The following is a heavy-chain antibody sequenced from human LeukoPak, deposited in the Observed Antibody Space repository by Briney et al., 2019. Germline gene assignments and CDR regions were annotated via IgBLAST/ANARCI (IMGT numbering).Heavy chain of an antibody. CDR1: GFTFDDYA. D-gene: IGHD2-2*02. CDR3: AKEIPAAIRACDY. Sequence: GGSLRLSCAASGFTFDDYAMHWVRQAPGKGLEWVSGISWNSGSIGYADSVKGRFTISRDNAKNTLYLQMNSLRAEDTAVYYCAKEIPAAIRACDYWGQGTLVTVSS. J-gene: IGHJ4*02. CDR2: ISWNSGSI. V-gene: IGHV3-9*01.